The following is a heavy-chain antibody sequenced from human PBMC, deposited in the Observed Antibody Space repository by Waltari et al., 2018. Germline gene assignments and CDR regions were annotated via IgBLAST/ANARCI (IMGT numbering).Heavy chain of an antibody. D-gene: IGHD3-10*01. Sequence: QITLKESGPTLVKPTQTLTMTCTFSGFSLSTSGVGVGWIRQPPGKALEWLALIYWNDDKRYSPSLKSRLTITKDTSKNQVVLTMTNMDPVDTATYYCASNGFGELLYPYWGQGTLVTVSS. CDR3: ASNGFGELLYPY. CDR2: IYWNDDK. CDR1: GFSLSTSGVG. V-gene: IGHV2-5*01. J-gene: IGHJ4*02.